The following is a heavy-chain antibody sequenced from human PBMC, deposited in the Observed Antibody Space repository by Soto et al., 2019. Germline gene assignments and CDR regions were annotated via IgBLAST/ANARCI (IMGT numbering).Heavy chain of an antibody. CDR3: ARLDPYDILTGYSLGMDV. V-gene: IGHV3-30-3*01. CDR1: GFTFSSYA. CDR2: ISYDGSNK. Sequence: QVQLVESGGGVVQPGRSLRLSCAASGFTFSSYAMHWVRQAPGKGLEWVAVISYDGSNKYYADSVKGRFTIPRDNSKNTLYLQMTSLRAEDTAVYYCARLDPYDILTGYSLGMDVWGQGTTVTVSS. D-gene: IGHD3-9*01. J-gene: IGHJ6*02.